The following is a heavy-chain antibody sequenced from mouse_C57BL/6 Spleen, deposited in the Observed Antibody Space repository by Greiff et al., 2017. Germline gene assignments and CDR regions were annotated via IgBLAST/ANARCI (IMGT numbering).Heavy chain of an antibody. J-gene: IGHJ4*01. Sequence: VKLMESGPGLVAPSPSLSITCTASGFSLTSYAISWVRQPPGKGLEWLGVIWPGGGTNYNSALKSRLSISKDNSNSQVFLKMNSLQTDDTARYYCARTGTGAMDYWGEGTTVTDSS. D-gene: IGHD4-1*01. CDR2: IWPGGGT. CDR3: ARTGTGAMDY. V-gene: IGHV2-9-1*01. CDR1: GFSLTSYA.